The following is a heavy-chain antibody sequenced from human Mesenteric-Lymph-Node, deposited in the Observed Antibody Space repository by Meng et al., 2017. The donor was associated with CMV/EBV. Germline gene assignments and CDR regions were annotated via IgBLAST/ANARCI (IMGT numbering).Heavy chain of an antibody. Sequence: GESLKISCAASGFTFSAYWMGWVRQAPGKGLEWVANINEDGSVEYYVDSVKGRFTISRDNAKNAVYLQMNSLRAEDTAVYYCARDNWADYWGQGTLVTVSS. D-gene: IGHD3-16*01. J-gene: IGHJ4*02. CDR3: ARDNWADY. CDR1: GFTFSAYW. V-gene: IGHV3-7*01. CDR2: INEDGSVE.